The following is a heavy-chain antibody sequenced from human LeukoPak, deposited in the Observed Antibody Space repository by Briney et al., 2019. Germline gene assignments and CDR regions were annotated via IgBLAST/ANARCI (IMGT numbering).Heavy chain of an antibody. D-gene: IGHD3-16*02. CDR1: GFTLSTYS. Sequence: QPGGSLRLSCTVSGFTLSTYSLNWVRRAPGKGLEWVSLMTNSRSYYADSVKGRFTISRDNSKNTLYLQMNSLRAEDTAVYYCAKDQMYVWGSYRPFGYWGQGTLVTVSS. J-gene: IGHJ4*02. CDR3: AKDQMYVWGSYRPFGY. V-gene: IGHV3-23*01. CDR2: MTNSRS.